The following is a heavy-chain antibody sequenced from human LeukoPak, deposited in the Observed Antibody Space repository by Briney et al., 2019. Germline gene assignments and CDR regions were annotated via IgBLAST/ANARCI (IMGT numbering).Heavy chain of an antibody. Sequence: ASVKVSCKASGYTFTGYYMHWVRQAPGQGLEWMGWINPNSGGTNYAQKFQGWVTMTRDTSISTAYMELSRLRSDDTAVYYCARGRRYYGSGSYKGNFDAFDIWGQGTMVTVSS. CDR3: ARGRRYYGSGSYKGNFDAFDI. V-gene: IGHV1-2*04. CDR1: GYTFTGYY. D-gene: IGHD3-10*01. CDR2: INPNSGGT. J-gene: IGHJ3*02.